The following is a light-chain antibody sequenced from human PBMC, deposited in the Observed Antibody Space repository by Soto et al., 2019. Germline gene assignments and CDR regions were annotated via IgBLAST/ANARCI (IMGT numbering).Light chain of an antibody. J-gene: IGKJ4*01. CDR3: QHRSNWPLT. V-gene: IGKV3-11*01. Sequence: EVVLTQSPATLSLSPGDGATLSCRASQSVGSYLAWYQQKPGQAPRLLIYDASNRATGVPARFSGSGSGTDFTLTIGSLEPEDFALYYCQHRSNWPLTFGGETKVEI. CDR2: DAS. CDR1: QSVGSY.